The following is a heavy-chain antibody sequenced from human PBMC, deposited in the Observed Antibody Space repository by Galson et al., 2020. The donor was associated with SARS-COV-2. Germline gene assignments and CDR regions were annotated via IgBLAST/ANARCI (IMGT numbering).Heavy chain of an antibody. V-gene: IGHV1-69*13. CDR3: ASGSSILTGYRYGMDV. Sequence: SVKVSCKASGDSFSDYAINWVRQAPGQGLEWLGGIIPNFGTVNRAEKFHGRLTITADGADKSTRTAYMELSSLRSDDTAVYYCASGSSILTGYRYGMDVWGQGTTVTVSS. J-gene: IGHJ6*01. D-gene: IGHD3-9*01. CDR2: IIPNFGTV. CDR1: GDSFSDYA.